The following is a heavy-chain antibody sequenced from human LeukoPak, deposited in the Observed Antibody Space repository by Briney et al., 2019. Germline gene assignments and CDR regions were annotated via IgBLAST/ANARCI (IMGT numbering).Heavy chain of an antibody. D-gene: IGHD2-2*01. CDR3: AKDIERYCSSTSCYAPDY. CDR1: GFTFDDYT. CDR2: ISWDGGST. V-gene: IGHV3-43*01. Sequence: GGSLRLSCAASGFTFDDYTLHWVRQAPGKGLEWVSLISWDGGSTYYADSVKGRFTISRDNSKNSLYLQMNSLRTEDTALYYCAKDIERYCSSTSCYAPDYWGQGTLATVSS. J-gene: IGHJ4*02.